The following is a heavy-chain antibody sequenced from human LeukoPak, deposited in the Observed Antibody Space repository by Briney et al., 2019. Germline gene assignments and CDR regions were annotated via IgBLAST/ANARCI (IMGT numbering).Heavy chain of an antibody. V-gene: IGHV5-10-1*01. Sequence: GEPLRISCLASGSRFPIYWITWVRQMPGKGLEWMGRIDPSDSYTNYSPSFQGHVTISADKSISTAYLQWSSLKASDTAMYYCARSYSGYDYLDYWGQGTLVTVSS. CDR2: IDPSDSYT. D-gene: IGHD5-12*01. CDR1: GSRFPIYW. J-gene: IGHJ4*02. CDR3: ARSYSGYDYLDY.